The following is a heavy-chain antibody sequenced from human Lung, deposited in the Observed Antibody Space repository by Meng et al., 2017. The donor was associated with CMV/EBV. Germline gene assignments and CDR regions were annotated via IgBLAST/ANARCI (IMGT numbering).Heavy chain of an antibody. Sequence: ASVXVSCKASGYMFTTYDINWVRQATGQGLEWMGWMNPNSGNTGYAQKFQGRVTLTRVTSISTAYMELNSLTSDDTAVYYCARTRIEVEPDGRKIKYYNYGMDVWXQGTTVTVSS. J-gene: IGHJ6*02. V-gene: IGHV1-8*01. D-gene: IGHD2-2*01. CDR2: MNPNSGNT. CDR1: GYMFTTYD. CDR3: ARTRIEVEPDGRKIKYYNYGMDV.